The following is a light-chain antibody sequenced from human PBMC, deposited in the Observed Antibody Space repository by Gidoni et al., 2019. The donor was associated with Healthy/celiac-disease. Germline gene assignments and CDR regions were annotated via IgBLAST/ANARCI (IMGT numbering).Light chain of an antibody. J-gene: IGKJ4*01. CDR2: WAA. CDR3: QQYYSTPLT. V-gene: IGKV4-1*01. CDR1: QSVLYSSHNKKY. Sequence: DIVMTQSPDSLAVSLGERATINCKSSQSVLYSSHNKKYLAWYQQKPGQPPKLLIYWAATRESGVPDRFSGSGSGTDFTLTISSLQAEDVAVYYCQQYYSTPLTFGGGTKVEIK.